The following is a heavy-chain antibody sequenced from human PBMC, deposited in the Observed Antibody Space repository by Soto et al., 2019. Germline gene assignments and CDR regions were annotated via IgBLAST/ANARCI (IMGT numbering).Heavy chain of an antibody. J-gene: IGHJ4*02. CDR3: AHNIAARPFDY. CDR1: GFSLSTSAVG. Sequence: QITLKESGPTLVKPKQTLTLTCTFTGFSLSTSAVGVGWIRQSPGRAPECLALIYWDDANRYSPSLKSRLTITKDTTKSQVVLIMTEMDPVDTATYYGAHNIAARPFDYWGQGTLVTVSS. CDR2: IYWDDAN. D-gene: IGHD6-6*01. V-gene: IGHV2-5*02.